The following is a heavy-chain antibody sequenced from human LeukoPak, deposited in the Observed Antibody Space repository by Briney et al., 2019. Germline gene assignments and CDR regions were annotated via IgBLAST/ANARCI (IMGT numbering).Heavy chain of an antibody. V-gene: IGHV3-74*01. CDR2: MYGDMREI. D-gene: IGHD5-12*01. CDR3: ARDLGLRGST. J-gene: IGHJ5*01. CDR1: GLTFSESW. Sequence: GGSLRLSCEASGLTFSESWMHWVRQIPGKGLMWLSRMYGDMREISYADSVKGRFTISRDNAKNTVYLQTNSLRGEDTAVYYCARDLGLRGSTWGQGTLVTVSS.